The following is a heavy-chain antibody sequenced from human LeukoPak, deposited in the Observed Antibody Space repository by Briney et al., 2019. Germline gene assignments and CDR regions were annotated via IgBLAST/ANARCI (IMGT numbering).Heavy chain of an antibody. V-gene: IGHV3-53*01. CDR3: ARQRGSYWSDY. CDR1: GFTVSSNY. CDR2: IYSDGST. J-gene: IGHJ4*02. Sequence: GGSLRLSCAASGFTVSSNYMSWVRQAPGKGLEWVSVIYSDGSTYYADSVKGRFTISRDNSKNTLFLQMNSLRAEDTAVYYCARQRGSYWSDYWGQGTLVTVSS. D-gene: IGHD1-26*01.